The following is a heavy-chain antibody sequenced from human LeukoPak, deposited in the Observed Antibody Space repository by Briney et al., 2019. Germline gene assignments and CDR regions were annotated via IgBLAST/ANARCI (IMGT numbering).Heavy chain of an antibody. CDR3: ASDPYPHYYDDFP. Sequence: SETLSFSCTVSGGSISSGGYYWSWIRQPPGKGLEWIGYIYHSGSTYYNPSLKSRVTISVDRSKNQFSLKLSSVTAADTAVYYCASDPYPHYYDDFPWGQGTLVTVSS. J-gene: IGHJ5*02. CDR1: GGSISSGGYY. V-gene: IGHV4-30-2*01. CDR2: IYHSGST. D-gene: IGHD3-22*01.